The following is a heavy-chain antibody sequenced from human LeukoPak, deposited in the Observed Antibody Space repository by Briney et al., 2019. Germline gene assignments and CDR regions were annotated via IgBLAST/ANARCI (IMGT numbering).Heavy chain of an antibody. V-gene: IGHV1-8*02. J-gene: IGHJ5*02. Sequence: ASVKVSCKASGYTFTAYYIHWVGQAPGQGLEWMGWINPNSGNTGYAQKFQGRVTMTRNTSISTAYMELSSLRSEDTAMYYCARADYDFVWGSYRLPDPWGQGTLVTVSS. CDR3: ARADYDFVWGSYRLPDP. CDR1: GYTFTAYY. D-gene: IGHD3-16*02. CDR2: INPNSGNT.